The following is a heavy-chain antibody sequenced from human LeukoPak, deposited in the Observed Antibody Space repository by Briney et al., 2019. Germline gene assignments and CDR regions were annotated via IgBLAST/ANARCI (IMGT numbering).Heavy chain of an antibody. CDR2: IWYDGSNK. CDR3: ARDSLINYDILTGTFDY. CDR1: GFTFSSYG. Sequence: GGSLRLSCAASGFTFSSYGMHWVRQAPGKGLEWVAVIWYDGSNKYYADSVKGRFTISRDNSKNTLYLQMNSLRAEDTAVYYCARDSLINYDILTGTFDYWGQGTLVTVSS. D-gene: IGHD3-9*01. V-gene: IGHV3-33*01. J-gene: IGHJ4*02.